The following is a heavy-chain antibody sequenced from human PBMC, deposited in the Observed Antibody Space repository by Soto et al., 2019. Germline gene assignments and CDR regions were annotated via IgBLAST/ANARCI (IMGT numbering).Heavy chain of an antibody. CDR1: GFNFRSYV. D-gene: IGHD3-9*01. Sequence: QVRLVESGGGVVQPGRSLRLSCAASGFNFRSYVMHWVRQAPGQGLEWVAVISSDGSDQYSADSLKGRFSISRDDAHKTVSRQINSLRVEDTAVYYCVKWALRYFGPGRDGLDVWGQGTTGAVSS. V-gene: IGHV3-30*18. CDR2: ISSDGSDQ. CDR3: VKWALRYFGPGRDGLDV. J-gene: IGHJ6*02.